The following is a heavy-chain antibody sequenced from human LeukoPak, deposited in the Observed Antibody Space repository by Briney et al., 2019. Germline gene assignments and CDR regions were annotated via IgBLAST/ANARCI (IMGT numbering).Heavy chain of an antibody. CDR2: IIPILGIT. J-gene: IGHJ4*02. CDR1: GGTFSSYA. Sequence: SVKVSCKASGGTFSSYAISWVRQVPGQGLEWMGRIIPILGITNYAQKFQGRVTITADKSTSTAYMELSSLRSDDTAVYYCARDPSGGYVPYFDYWGQGTLVTVSS. D-gene: IGHD3-16*01. CDR3: ARDPSGGYVPYFDY. V-gene: IGHV1-69*04.